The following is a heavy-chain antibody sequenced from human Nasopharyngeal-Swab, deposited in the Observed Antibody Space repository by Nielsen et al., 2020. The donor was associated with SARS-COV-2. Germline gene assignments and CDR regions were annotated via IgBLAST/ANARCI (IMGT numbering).Heavy chain of an antibody. CDR3: ARGGPGLELYSRFDP. V-gene: IGHV4-59*01. D-gene: IGHD1-7*01. J-gene: IGHJ5*02. Sequence: WIRQPPGKGLEWIGYFYYSGSTNYNPSLKSRVTISVDTSKNQFFLKLISVIAADAAVYCCARGGPGLELYSRFDPWGQGTLVTVSS. CDR2: FYYSGST.